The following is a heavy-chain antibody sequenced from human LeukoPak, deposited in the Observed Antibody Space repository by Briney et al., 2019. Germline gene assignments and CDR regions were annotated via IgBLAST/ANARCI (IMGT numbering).Heavy chain of an antibody. V-gene: IGHV3-23*01. CDR2: ISGSGDNT. CDR1: GFTFSSYT. D-gene: IGHD2-15*01. J-gene: IGHJ4*02. CDR3: AKDRAYCSGSTCLDQDF. Sequence: PGGSLRLSCAASGFTFSSYTIKWVRQTPGKGLEWVSEISGSGDNTYYADSVKGRFTISRDNSKNTLYLQMNSLRDEDTAVYYCAKDRAYCSGSTCLDQDFWGQGTLVTVSS.